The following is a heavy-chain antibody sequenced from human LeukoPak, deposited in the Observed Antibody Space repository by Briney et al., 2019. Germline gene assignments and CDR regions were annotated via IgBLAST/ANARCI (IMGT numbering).Heavy chain of an antibody. CDR1: GFTVSSNY. Sequence: PGGSLRLSCAASGFTVSSNYMSWARQAPGKGLEWVSAISGSGGSTYYADSVKGRFTTSRDNSKNTLYLQMNSLRAEDTAVYYCAKDSAVTYYYDSSGYSDYWGQGTLVTVSS. J-gene: IGHJ4*02. CDR3: AKDSAVTYYYDSSGYSDY. V-gene: IGHV3-23*01. D-gene: IGHD3-22*01. CDR2: ISGSGGST.